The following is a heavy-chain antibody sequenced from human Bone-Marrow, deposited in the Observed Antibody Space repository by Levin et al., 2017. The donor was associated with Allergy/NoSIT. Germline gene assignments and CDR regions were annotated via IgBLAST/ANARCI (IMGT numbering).Heavy chain of an antibody. Sequence: GGSLRLSCAASGFTLGNHAMHWVRQAPGKGLEWVSSISWNSGFLDFADSVKGRFTISRDNAKNSLYLRMKSLTVEDTAVYFRARDKGLRNGVLDDWGQGTLVSVSS. V-gene: IGHV3-9*01. CDR3: ARDKGLRNGVLDD. J-gene: IGHJ4*02. D-gene: IGHD3-3*01. CDR1: GFTLGNHA. CDR2: ISWNSGFL.